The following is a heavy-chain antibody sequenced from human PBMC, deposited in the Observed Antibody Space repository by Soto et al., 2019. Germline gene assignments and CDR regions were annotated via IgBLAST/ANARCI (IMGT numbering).Heavy chain of an antibody. J-gene: IGHJ6*02. CDR1: GFTFSSYG. CDR3: AREDIAAAATCYYYGIDV. V-gene: IGHV3-33*01. D-gene: IGHD6-13*01. CDR2: IWYDGSNK. Sequence: GGSLRLSCAASGFTFSSYGMHWVRQAPGKGLEWVAVIWYDGSNKYYADSVKGRSTISRDNSKNTLYLQMNSLRAEDTAVYYCAREDIAAAATCYYYGIDVWSQGTTGTV.